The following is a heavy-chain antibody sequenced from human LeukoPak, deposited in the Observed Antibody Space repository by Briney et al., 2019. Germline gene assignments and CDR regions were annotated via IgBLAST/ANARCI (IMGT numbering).Heavy chain of an antibody. CDR2: ISTSGSDT. CDR3: AKGGNSAPLDY. J-gene: IGHJ4*02. V-gene: IGHV3-23*01. CDR1: GFTFSNPA. D-gene: IGHD1-7*01. Sequence: GGSLRLSCAASGFTFSNPAMTWVRQAPGKGLEWVSAISTSGSDTIYTDSVKDRFTISTDNSKNTLYLQMNSLRAEDTAVYYCAKGGNSAPLDYWGQGTLVTVSS.